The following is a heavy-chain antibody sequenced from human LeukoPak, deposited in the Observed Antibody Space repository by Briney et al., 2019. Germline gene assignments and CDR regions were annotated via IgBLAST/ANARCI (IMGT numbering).Heavy chain of an antibody. CDR1: GFTFSSYA. J-gene: IGHJ4*02. D-gene: IGHD1-20*01. CDR2: ISGSGGST. CDR3: AKDNWKSRRRFDY. V-gene: IGHV3-23*01. Sequence: GGSLRLSCAASGFTFSSYAVSWVRQAPGKGLEWVSAISGSGGSTYYADSVKGRFTISRDNSKNTLYLQMNSLRAEDTAVYYCAKDNWKSRRRFDYWGQGTLVTVSS.